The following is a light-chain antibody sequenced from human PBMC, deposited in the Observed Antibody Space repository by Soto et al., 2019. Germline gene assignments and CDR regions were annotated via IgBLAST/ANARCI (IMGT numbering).Light chain of an antibody. V-gene: IGKV3-15*01. CDR2: GAS. CDR1: QSVSSN. Sequence: EIVMTQSPATLSVSPGERATLSCRASQSVSSNLAWYQQKPGQAPRLLISGASTRATGIPARFSGSGSGTEFTLTISSRQAEDFAVYYCQQYNNWPRTFGQGTKVEIK. J-gene: IGKJ1*01. CDR3: QQYNNWPRT.